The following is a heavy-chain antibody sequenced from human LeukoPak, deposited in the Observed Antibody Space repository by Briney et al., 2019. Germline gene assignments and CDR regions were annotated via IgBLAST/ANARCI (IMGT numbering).Heavy chain of an antibody. CDR3: ASRGGHGGSFDY. J-gene: IGHJ4*02. CDR2: TYYSGSGST. CDR1: GGSINNYY. V-gene: IGHV4-59*08. D-gene: IGHD4-23*01. Sequence: SETLSLTCTVSGGSINNYYWSWIRQPPGKGLEWIGYTYYSGSGSTNYNPSLKSRVTISVDTSKNQFSLKLSSVTAADTAVYYCASRGGHGGSFDYWGQGTLVTVSS.